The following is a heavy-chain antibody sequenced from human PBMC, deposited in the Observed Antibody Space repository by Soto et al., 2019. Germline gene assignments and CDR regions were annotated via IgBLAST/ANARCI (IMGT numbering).Heavy chain of an antibody. V-gene: IGHV3-48*01. J-gene: IGHJ4*02. CDR3: ARVLNSGLFDY. D-gene: IGHD2-15*01. CDR1: GFTFSSYS. CDR2: ISSSSSTI. Sequence: EVQLVESGGGLVQPGGSLRLSCAASGFTFSSYSMNWVRQAPGKGLEWVSYISSSSSTIYYADSVKGRFTIPRDNAKNSLYLQMTSLRAEDTAVYYCARVLNSGLFDYWGQGTLVTVSS.